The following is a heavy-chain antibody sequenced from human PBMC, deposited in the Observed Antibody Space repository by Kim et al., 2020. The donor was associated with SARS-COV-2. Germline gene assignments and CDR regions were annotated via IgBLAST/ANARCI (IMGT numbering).Heavy chain of an antibody. V-gene: IGHV3-43*02. CDR1: GFTFGEYA. J-gene: IGHJ4*02. D-gene: IGHD6-19*01. CDR3: ARAGIPWAVASTRLFL. Sequence: GGSLRLSCAASGFTFGEYALHWVRQVPGKGLEWISLISGEGDNTFYADSVKGRFTVSRDNSKDSLYLQMSSLRTEDTAIYYCARAGIPWAVASTRLFLWGQGTPVTVSS. CDR2: ISGEGDNT.